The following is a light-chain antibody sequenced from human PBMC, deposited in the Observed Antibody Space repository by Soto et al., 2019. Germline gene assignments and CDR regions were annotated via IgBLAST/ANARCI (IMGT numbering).Light chain of an antibody. CDR2: STS. Sequence: QSVLTQPPSASGTPGQIVAISCSGSSSNIGSNTVTWYQQLPGTAPKLLIYSTSQRSSGVPGRFSSSKSGASASLSISGLQSEDEADYYCAAWDDRLDVYVFGTGTKLTVL. V-gene: IGLV1-44*01. J-gene: IGLJ1*01. CDR3: AAWDDRLDVYV. CDR1: SSNIGSNT.